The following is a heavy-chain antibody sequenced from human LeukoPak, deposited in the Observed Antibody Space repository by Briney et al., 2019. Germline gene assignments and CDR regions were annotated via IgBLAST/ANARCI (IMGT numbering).Heavy chain of an antibody. CDR1: GFTFSSYS. Sequence: PGGSLRLSCAASGFTFSSYSMNWVRQAPGKGLEWVSSISHSSTYIYYADTLKGRFTISRDNAKNSVFLQMNSLRAEDTALYYCARGEGDYDGNFVGDHWGQGILVTVSS. V-gene: IGHV3-21*01. CDR2: ISHSSTYI. CDR3: ARGEGDYDGNFVGDH. J-gene: IGHJ4*02. D-gene: IGHD4-23*01.